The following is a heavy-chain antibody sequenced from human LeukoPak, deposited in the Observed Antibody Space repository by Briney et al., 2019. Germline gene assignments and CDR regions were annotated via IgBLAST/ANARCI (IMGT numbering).Heavy chain of an antibody. CDR1: GFTFSSYA. D-gene: IGHD2/OR15-2a*01. V-gene: IGHV3-23*01. CDR2: ISCSGGST. Sequence: GGYLRLSCAASGFTFSSYAMSWVRQAPGKGLEWVSAISCSGGSTYYADSVKGRFTISRHNSKNTLYLQMNSLRAEDTAVYYCAKNPNFVSGSQYDYWGQGTLVTVSS. CDR3: AKNPNFVSGSQYDY. J-gene: IGHJ4*02.